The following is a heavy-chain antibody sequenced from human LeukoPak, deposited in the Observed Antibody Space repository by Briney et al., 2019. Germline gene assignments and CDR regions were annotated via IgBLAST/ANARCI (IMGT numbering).Heavy chain of an antibody. CDR2: IYPGDSDT. CDR3: ARSTPSIAESSAFDI. V-gene: IGHV5-51*01. Sequence: GTSLNLSLQGSGYSFTSYWIGLVRHMPGKRVEWMGIIYPGDSDTSYSPSFQRQATISADKTISTAYLQWSSLKASDTAMYYCARSTPSIAESSAFDIWGQGTMVTVSS. CDR1: GYSFTSYW. J-gene: IGHJ3*02. D-gene: IGHD6-6*01.